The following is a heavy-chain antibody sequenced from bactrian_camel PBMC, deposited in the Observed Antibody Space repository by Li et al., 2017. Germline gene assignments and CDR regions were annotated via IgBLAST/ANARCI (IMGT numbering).Heavy chain of an antibody. CDR2: IYKSTGTT. CDR1: AYSTNC. V-gene: IGHV3S59*01. CDR3: SKAAEYGYIWLSPGAD. D-gene: IGHD6*01. J-gene: IGHJ4*01. Sequence: QLVESGGGSVQAGGSLRLSCAASAYSTNCMAWFRQVPGKEREVVARIYKSTGTTFLTDSVKGRFTITQDSAKNTMTLQMNNLKPEDTAVYYCSKAAEYGYIWLSPGADWGQGTQVTVS.